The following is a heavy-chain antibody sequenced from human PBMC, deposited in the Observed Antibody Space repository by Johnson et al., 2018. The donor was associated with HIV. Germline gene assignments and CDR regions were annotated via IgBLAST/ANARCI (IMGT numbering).Heavy chain of an antibody. Sequence: QVQLVESGGGVVQPGRSLRLSCAASGFTFSSYAMHWVRQAPGKGLEWVAFIRDDGSNKYYADSVKGRFTISRDNSKNTLHLQMNSLRAEETAVYYCAKGEAQEGWIQLGSYAFDFWGRGTLVTVSS. CDR1: GFTFSSYA. CDR3: AKGEAQEGWIQLGSYAFDF. CDR2: IRDDGSNK. J-gene: IGHJ3*01. D-gene: IGHD5-12*01. V-gene: IGHV3-30*02.